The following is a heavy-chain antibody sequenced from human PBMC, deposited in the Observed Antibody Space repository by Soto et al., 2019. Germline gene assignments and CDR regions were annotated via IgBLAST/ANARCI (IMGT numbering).Heavy chain of an antibody. Sequence: EVQLVESGGGLVQPGRSLRLSSAASGFTFDHYAMHWVRQAPGKGLEWVSGISWNSCRIGYADSVNGRFTISRDNAKNSLYLQMNSLRAEDTALYYWAKKAAGKHYGDHHWFDPWGQGTLVTVSS. CDR1: GFTFDHYA. CDR2: ISWNSCRI. V-gene: IGHV3-9*01. J-gene: IGHJ5*02. D-gene: IGHD4-17*01. CDR3: AKKAAGKHYGDHHWFDP.